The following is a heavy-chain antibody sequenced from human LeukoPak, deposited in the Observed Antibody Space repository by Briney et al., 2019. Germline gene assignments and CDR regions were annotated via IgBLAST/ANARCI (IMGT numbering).Heavy chain of an antibody. CDR2: INPNSGGT. CDR3: ARLNEMTTVRFGDY. Sequence: ATVKVSCKASGYTFSAYYMHWVRQAPGQGLEWLGWINPNSGGTNYAQKFERRVTMTRDTSISTAYMELTRLRSDDTAVYYCARLNEMTTVRFGDYWGQGTLFTVSS. J-gene: IGHJ4*02. CDR1: GYTFSAYY. D-gene: IGHD4-4*01. V-gene: IGHV1-2*02.